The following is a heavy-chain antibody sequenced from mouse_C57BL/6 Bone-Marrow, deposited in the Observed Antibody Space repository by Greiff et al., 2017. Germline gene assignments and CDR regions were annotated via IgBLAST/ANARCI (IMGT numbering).Heavy chain of an antibody. CDR1: GFTFSSYA. D-gene: IGHD1-1*01. V-gene: IGHV5-4*01. CDR3: ARDNYGRSYARFAY. Sequence: DVMLVESGGGLVKPGGSLKLSCAASGFTFSSYAMSWVRQTPEKRLEWVATISAGASYTYYPDNVKGVFTISRDTATNNLYLQMRHLKSEDTAMYDCARDNYGRSYARFAYWGQGTLVTVSA. CDR2: ISAGASYT. J-gene: IGHJ3*01.